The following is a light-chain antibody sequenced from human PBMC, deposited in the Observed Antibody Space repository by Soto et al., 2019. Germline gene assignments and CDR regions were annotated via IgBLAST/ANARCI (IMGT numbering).Light chain of an antibody. Sequence: IVWRQYHGTLSVSPGGRATLSCRASQSVSSTYLIWYQQKPGQAPRLLIYGASSRATGVPDRFSGGGSGTDFTLTISRLEPEDFAVYYCQHFVNSLTWTFGQGTKVDI. CDR1: QSVSSTY. J-gene: IGKJ1*01. V-gene: IGKV3-20*01. CDR3: QHFVNSLTWT. CDR2: GAS.